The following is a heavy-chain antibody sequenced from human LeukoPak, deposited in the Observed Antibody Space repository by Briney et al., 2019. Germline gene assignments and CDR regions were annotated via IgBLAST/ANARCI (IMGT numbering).Heavy chain of an antibody. CDR1: GGSISSGGYS. V-gene: IGHV4-39*07. Sequence: PSEALSLTCAVSGGSISSGGYSWSWIRQPPRKGLEWIGSIYHSGSTYYNPSLKSRVTISVDTSMNQFSLKLSSVTAADTAVYYCARAIIGYFDYWGQGTLVTVSS. J-gene: IGHJ4*02. D-gene: IGHD2/OR15-2a*01. CDR2: IYHSGST. CDR3: ARAIIGYFDY.